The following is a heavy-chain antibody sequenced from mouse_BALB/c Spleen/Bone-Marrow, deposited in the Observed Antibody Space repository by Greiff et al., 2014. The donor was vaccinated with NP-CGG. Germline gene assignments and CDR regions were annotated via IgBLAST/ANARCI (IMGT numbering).Heavy chain of an antibody. J-gene: IGHJ4*01. V-gene: IGHV1-31*01. Sequence: VQLQQSGPELVKPGASVKISCKASGHSFTGYYMHWVKQSHVESLEWIGRINPYNGVISYNQNFKDKASLTVDKSSSTAYMELHSLTSEDSAVYYCARNGPYAMDYWGQGTSVTVSS. CDR3: ARNGPYAMDY. CDR2: INPYNGVI. D-gene: IGHD3-1*01. CDR1: GHSFTGYY.